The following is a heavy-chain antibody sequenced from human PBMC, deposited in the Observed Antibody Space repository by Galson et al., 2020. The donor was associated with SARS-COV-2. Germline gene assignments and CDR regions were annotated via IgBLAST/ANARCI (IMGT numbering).Heavy chain of an antibody. CDR2: IYSGGLT. V-gene: IGHV3-53*01. D-gene: IGHD4-17*01. Sequence: GESLKISCAASGFTVSSHFMSWVRQAPGKGLACLSVIYSGGLTYYADSVKGRFTISRDNSKNSLYLQMNSLRAEDTAVYYCVRGDYVDYAGHYWGQGTLVTVSS. CDR1: GFTVSSHF. J-gene: IGHJ4*02. CDR3: VRGDYVDYAGHY.